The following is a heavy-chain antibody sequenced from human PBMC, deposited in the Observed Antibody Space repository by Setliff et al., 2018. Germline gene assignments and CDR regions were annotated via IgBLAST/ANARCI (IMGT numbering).Heavy chain of an antibody. CDR2: IYYSGST. D-gene: IGHD2-21*01. Sequence: SETLSLTCTVSGGSISSSNYYWGWIRQPPGKGLEWIGSIYYSGSTYYNPSLKSRVTISVDTSKNQFSLKLYSVTAADTAVYYCARREGDSPSFPYYFDYWGQGTLVTVSS. V-gene: IGHV4-39*01. CDR1: GGSISSSNYY. J-gene: IGHJ4*02. CDR3: ARREGDSPSFPYYFDY.